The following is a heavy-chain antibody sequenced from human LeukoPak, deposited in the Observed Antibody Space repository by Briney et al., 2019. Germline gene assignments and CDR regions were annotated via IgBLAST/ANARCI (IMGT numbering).Heavy chain of an antibody. Sequence: GGSLRLSCAASGFTFSSYGMLWVRQAPGKGLEWVAFIRYDGSNKYYADSVKGRFTISRDNSKNTLYLQMNSLRAEDTAVYYCAKDRLTAAGNDAFDIWGQGTMVTVSS. CDR2: IRYDGSNK. CDR3: AKDRLTAAGNDAFDI. V-gene: IGHV3-30*02. J-gene: IGHJ3*02. D-gene: IGHD6-13*01. CDR1: GFTFSSYG.